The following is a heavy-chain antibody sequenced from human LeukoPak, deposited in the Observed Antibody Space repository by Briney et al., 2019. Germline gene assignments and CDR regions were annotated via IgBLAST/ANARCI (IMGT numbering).Heavy chain of an antibody. V-gene: IGHV4-4*07. CDR2: IYTSGST. CDR1: GGSISSYY. CDR3: ASLAVAGDYYFDY. Sequence: SETLSLTPTVSGGSISSYYWSWIRQPAGKGLEWTGRIYTSGSTNYNPSLKSRVTMSVDTSKNQFSLKLSSVTAADTAVYYCASLAVAGDYYFDYWGQGTLVTVSS. D-gene: IGHD6-19*01. J-gene: IGHJ4*02.